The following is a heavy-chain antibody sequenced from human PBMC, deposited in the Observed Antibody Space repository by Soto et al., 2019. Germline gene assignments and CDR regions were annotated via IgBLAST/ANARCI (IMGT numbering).Heavy chain of an antibody. CDR2: IDHDGPT. Sequence: EVQLVESGGGLVQPGGSLRLSCAGSGFTFSNYLMHWVRQAPGKGLEWVSRIDHDGPTDYADSVRGRFTISRDNAENTLYLQMNSLRPEDTAVYYCVRDSHGDYWCQGTLVTVSS. CDR3: VRDSHGDY. CDR1: GFTFSNYL. V-gene: IGHV3-74*01. J-gene: IGHJ4*02.